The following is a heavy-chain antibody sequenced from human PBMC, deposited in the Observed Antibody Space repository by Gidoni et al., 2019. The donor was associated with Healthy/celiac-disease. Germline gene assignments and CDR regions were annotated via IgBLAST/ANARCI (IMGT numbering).Heavy chain of an antibody. CDR1: GGTFSSYA. V-gene: IGHV1-69*01. D-gene: IGHD6-6*01. CDR2: IIPIFGTA. Sequence: QVQLVQSGAEVKKPGSSVKVSCKASGGTFSSYAISWVRQAPGTGLAWMGGIIPIFGTANYAQKFQGRVTITADESTSTAYMELSSLRSEDTAVYYCARSLYSSSGVDYYYYGMDVWGQGTTVTVSS. CDR3: ARSLYSSSGVDYYYYGMDV. J-gene: IGHJ6*02.